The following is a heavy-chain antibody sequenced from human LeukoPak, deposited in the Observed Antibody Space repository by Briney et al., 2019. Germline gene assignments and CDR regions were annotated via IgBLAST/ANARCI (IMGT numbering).Heavy chain of an antibody. J-gene: IGHJ6*02. CDR2: ITGTGGNT. D-gene: IGHD3-10*01. Sequence: GGSLRLSCAASGFTFSSYAMSWVRQTPGKGLEWVSGITGTGGNTYSADSVKGRFTISRDNSKNTLYLQMNSLRAEDTAVYYCATHGSGSPGYYGMDVWGQGTTVTVSS. CDR1: GFTFSSYA. V-gene: IGHV3-23*01. CDR3: ATHGSGSPGYYGMDV.